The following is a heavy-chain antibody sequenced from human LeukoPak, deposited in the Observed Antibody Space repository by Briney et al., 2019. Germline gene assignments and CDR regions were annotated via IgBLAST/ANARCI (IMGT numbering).Heavy chain of an antibody. CDR1: GYAFSAYY. Sequence: GASVKVSCKASGYAFSAYYMHWVRQAPGQGLEWMGWINPNSGGTNYAQKFQGRVTMTRDTSISTAYMELSRLRSDDTAVYYCASLSGSYSEGDAFDIWGQGTMVTVSS. CDR3: ASLSGSYSEGDAFDI. D-gene: IGHD1-26*01. J-gene: IGHJ3*02. CDR2: INPNSGGT. V-gene: IGHV1-2*02.